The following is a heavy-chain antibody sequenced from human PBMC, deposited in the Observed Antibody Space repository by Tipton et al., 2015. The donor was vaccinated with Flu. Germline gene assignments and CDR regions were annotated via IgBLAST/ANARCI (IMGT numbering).Heavy chain of an antibody. D-gene: IGHD2/OR15-2a*01. CDR1: GGSISDYY. Sequence: TLSLTCSLSGGSISDYYYTWIRQPPGKGLEWIGSIFYTGNTDYSPSLKSRVTISLDTSMNQFSLELTSMTAADTAVYYCARVNRSWLVPWGQGTLVTVSS. CDR3: ARVNRSWLVP. V-gene: IGHV4-59*13. J-gene: IGHJ5*02. CDR2: IFYTGNT.